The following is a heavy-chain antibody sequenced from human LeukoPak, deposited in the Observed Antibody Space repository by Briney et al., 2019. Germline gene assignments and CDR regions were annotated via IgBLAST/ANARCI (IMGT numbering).Heavy chain of an antibody. V-gene: IGHV7-4-1*02. CDR3: ARDRHDFWSGYYTGFNLFDY. CDR2: INTNTGNP. CDR1: GYTFTSYA. Sequence: GASVKVSCKASGYTFTSYAMNWVRQAPGQGLEWMGWINTNTGNPTYAQGFTGRFVFSLDTSVSTAYLQISSLKAEDTAVYYCARDRHDFWSGYYTGFNLFDYWGQGTLVAVSS. J-gene: IGHJ4*02. D-gene: IGHD3-3*01.